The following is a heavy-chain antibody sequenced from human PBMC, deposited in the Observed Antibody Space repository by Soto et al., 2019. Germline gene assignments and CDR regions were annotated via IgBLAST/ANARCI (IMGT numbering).Heavy chain of an antibody. CDR1: GFSLSISGVG. J-gene: IGHJ5*02. CDR3: APRGGSRWYRWFDP. V-gene: IGHV2-5*02. D-gene: IGHD6-13*01. CDR2: IYWDDDK. Sequence: QITLKESGPTLVKPTQTLTLTCTFSGFSLSISGVGVGWIRQPPGKALEWLALIYWDDDKHYSPSLKSRLTIXKXNSXNQDVLTRTNIDPLDTGTDYCAPRGGSRWYRWFDPWGHGTRVTVSS.